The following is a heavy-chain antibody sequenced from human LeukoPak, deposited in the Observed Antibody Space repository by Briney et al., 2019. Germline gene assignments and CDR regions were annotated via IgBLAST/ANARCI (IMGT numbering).Heavy chain of an antibody. CDR1: GFTFSSYS. Sequence: GGSLRLSCAASGFTFSSYSMNWVRQAPGKGLEWVSSISSSSSYIYYADSVKGRFTISRDNAKNSLYLQMNSLRAEDTAVYYCARVNQPYGEKTYYFDYWGQGTLVTVSS. CDR2: ISSSSSYI. J-gene: IGHJ4*02. V-gene: IGHV3-21*01. CDR3: ARVNQPYGEKTYYFDY. D-gene: IGHD2-2*01.